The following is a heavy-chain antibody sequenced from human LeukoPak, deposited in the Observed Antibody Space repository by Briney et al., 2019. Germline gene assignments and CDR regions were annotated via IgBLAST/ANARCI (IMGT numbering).Heavy chain of an antibody. CDR2: ISWNSGSI. D-gene: IGHD4-23*01. J-gene: IGHJ4*02. CDR1: GFTFDDYA. CDR3: AKDMDSRMTTVVY. Sequence: EAGGSLRLSCAASGFTFDDYAMHWVRQAPGKGLEWVSGISWNSGSIGYADSVKGRFTISRDNAKNSLYLQMNSLRAEDTALYYCAKDMDSRMTTVVYWGQGTLVTVS. V-gene: IGHV3-9*01.